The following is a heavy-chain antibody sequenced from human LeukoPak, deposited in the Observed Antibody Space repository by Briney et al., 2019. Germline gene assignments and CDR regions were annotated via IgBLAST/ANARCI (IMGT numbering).Heavy chain of an antibody. Sequence: GVPLRLSCAASGLTVSRKYVIWARRARGEGLECVSVIYSGGSTYYADSVRGRFTISRDNYKNTLYLQMNSLRAEDTAVYYCARDLEVATIVSGYYYGMDVWGQGTTVTVSS. CDR2: IYSGGST. V-gene: IGHV3-66*01. J-gene: IGHJ6*02. CDR3: ARDLEVATIVSGYYYGMDV. D-gene: IGHD5-12*01. CDR1: GLTVSRKY.